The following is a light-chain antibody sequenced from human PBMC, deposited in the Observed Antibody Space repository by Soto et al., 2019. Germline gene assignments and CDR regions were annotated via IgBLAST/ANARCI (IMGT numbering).Light chain of an antibody. V-gene: IGKV1-9*01. CDR2: TAS. J-gene: IGKJ4*01. Sequence: IQVTQSPSSLSASIGDRVTITCRASQDIRNFLAWYQQKPGNAPKLLIFTASTLQSGVPSRFSGSGSGTDFALTISSLQPEDFATDYCQQLRDYPLTFGGGTKVDIK. CDR3: QQLRDYPLT. CDR1: QDIRNF.